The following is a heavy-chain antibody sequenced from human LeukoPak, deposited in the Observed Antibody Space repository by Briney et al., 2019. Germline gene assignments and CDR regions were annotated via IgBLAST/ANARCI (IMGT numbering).Heavy chain of an antibody. Sequence: SETLSLTCTVSGGSLSSGGYYWRWIRQHPGKGLEWIGYIYYSGSTYYNPSLKSRVTISVDTSKNQFSLKLSSVTAADTAVYYCARDKVDKLDSSGVFDYWGQGTLVTVSS. J-gene: IGHJ4*02. CDR3: ARDKVDKLDSSGVFDY. CDR1: GGSLSSGGYY. V-gene: IGHV4-31*03. CDR2: IYYSGST. D-gene: IGHD3-22*01.